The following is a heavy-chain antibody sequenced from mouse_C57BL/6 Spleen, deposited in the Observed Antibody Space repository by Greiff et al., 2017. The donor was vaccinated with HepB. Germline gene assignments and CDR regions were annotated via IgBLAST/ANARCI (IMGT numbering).Heavy chain of an antibody. D-gene: IGHD1-1*01. V-gene: IGHV1-64*01. CDR3: ARGIIVAYYFDY. CDR1: GYTFTSYW. J-gene: IGHJ2*01. CDR2: IHPNSGST. Sequence: VQLKQSGAELVKPGASVKLSCKASGYTFTSYWMHWVKQRPGQGLEWIGMIHPNSGSTNSNEKFKSKATLTVDKSSSPAYMQLSSLTSEDSAVYYCARGIIVAYYFDYWGQGTTLTVSS.